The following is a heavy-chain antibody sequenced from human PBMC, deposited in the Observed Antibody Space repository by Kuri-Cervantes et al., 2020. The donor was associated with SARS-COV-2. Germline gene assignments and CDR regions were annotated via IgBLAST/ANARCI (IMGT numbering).Heavy chain of an antibody. CDR1: GGTFSSYA. J-gene: IGHJ4*02. Sequence: SVKVSCKASGGTFSSYAISWVRQAPGQGLEWMGRIIPILGTANYAQKFQGRVTITADKSTSTAYMELSSLRSEDTAVYYCARRLKDGPPDYWGQGTLVTVSS. CDR2: IIPILGTA. V-gene: IGHV1-69*04. CDR3: ARRLKDGPPDY.